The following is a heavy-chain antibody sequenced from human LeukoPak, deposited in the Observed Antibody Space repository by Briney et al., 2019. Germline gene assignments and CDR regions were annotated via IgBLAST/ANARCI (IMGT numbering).Heavy chain of an antibody. D-gene: IGHD3-22*01. CDR2: IYTSGST. CDR1: GGSISSYY. V-gene: IGHV4-4*07. CDR3: ARAYYYDSSGYYAYYFDY. Sequence: SETLSLTCTVSGGSISSYYWSWIRQPAGKGLEWIGRIYTSGSTNYNPSLKGRVTMSVDTSKNQFSLKLSSVTAADTAVYYCARAYYYDSSGYYAYYFDYWGQGTLVTVSS. J-gene: IGHJ4*02.